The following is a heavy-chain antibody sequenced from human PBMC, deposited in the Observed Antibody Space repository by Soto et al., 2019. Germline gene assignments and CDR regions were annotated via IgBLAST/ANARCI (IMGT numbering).Heavy chain of an antibody. V-gene: IGHV3-23*01. CDR1: GFTFSSYA. CDR3: AKGVRDFWIYYYGMDV. CDR2: ISGSGGST. D-gene: IGHD3-3*01. J-gene: IGHJ6*02. Sequence: GSLRLSGAASGFTFSSYAMSWVLQAPWRGLEWVSGISGSGGSTYYADSVKGRFTISRDNSKNTLYLQMNSLGAEDTAVYYCAKGVRDFWIYYYGMDVWGQGTTVTVSS.